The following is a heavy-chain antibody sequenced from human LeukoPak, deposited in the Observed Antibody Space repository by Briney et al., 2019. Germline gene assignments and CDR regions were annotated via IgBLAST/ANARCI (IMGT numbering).Heavy chain of an antibody. Sequence: GASVKFSCKASGYTFTSYYMHWVRQAPGQGIEWMGIINPSGGSPSSEQTFHGRVTMTRDPSTSTVYMELSRLRSEDTAVYCCARAGDRLDYFYHHRDVWGKGPTVTVSS. CDR3: ARAGDRLDYFYHHRDV. CDR1: GYTFTSYY. D-gene: IGHD7-27*01. V-gene: IGHV1-46*01. J-gene: IGHJ6*03. CDR2: INPSGGSP.